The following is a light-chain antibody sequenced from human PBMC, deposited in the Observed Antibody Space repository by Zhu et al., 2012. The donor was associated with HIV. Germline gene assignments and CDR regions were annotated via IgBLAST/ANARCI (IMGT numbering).Light chain of an antibody. V-gene: IGKV3-15*01. J-gene: IGKJ1*01. Sequence: EIVLTQSPDTLSVSPGERATLSCRASQSVSSNLAWYQQKPGQAPRLLIYGASTRATGIPARFSGSGSGTEFTLTISSMQSEDFAVYYCQQYNNWPKTFGQGTKVEFK. CDR1: QSVSSN. CDR2: GAS. CDR3: QQYNNWPKT.